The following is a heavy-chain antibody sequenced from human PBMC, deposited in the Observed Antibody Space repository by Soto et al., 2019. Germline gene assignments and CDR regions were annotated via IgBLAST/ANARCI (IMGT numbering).Heavy chain of an antibody. V-gene: IGHV4-31*03. CDR1: DGSISSGGYY. CDR2: IYYSGST. J-gene: IGHJ5*02. CDR3: ARDREQQLVQGGWFDP. D-gene: IGHD6-13*01. Sequence: SETMSLTCPVSDGSISSGGYYWSWIRQHPGKGLEWIGYIYYSGSTYYNPSLKSRVTISVDTSKNQFSLKLSSVTAADTAVYYCARDREQQLVQGGWFDPWGQGTLVTVSS.